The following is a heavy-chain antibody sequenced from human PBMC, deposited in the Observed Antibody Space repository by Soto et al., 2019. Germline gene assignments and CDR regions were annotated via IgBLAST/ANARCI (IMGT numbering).Heavy chain of an antibody. CDR2: IYYSGST. J-gene: IGHJ4*02. CDR1: GGSISSGDYY. CDR3: ARAEGITAMAGVAVY. V-gene: IGHV4-30-4*01. D-gene: IGHD5-18*01. Sequence: QVQLQESGPGLVKPSQTLSLTCTVSGGSISSGDYYWSWIRQPPGKGLEWIGYIYYSGSTYYNPSLKSRVTISVDTSKNQFSLKLSSVTAADTAVYYCARAEGITAMAGVAVYWGQGTLVTVSS.